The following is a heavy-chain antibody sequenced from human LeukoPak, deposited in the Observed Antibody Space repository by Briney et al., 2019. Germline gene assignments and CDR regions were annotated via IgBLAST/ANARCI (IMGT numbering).Heavy chain of an antibody. CDR2: IYPRDSDT. Sequence: GESLKISCTASGYDFANSWIGWVRQMPGKGLEWMGIIYPRDSDTIYSPSFQGQVTISADKSIRTAYLQWSSLTASDTATYYCARGERAMATRKAGFDYWGQGTLVTVSS. CDR3: ARGERAMATRKAGFDY. J-gene: IGHJ4*02. CDR1: GYDFANSW. V-gene: IGHV5-51*01. D-gene: IGHD5-24*01.